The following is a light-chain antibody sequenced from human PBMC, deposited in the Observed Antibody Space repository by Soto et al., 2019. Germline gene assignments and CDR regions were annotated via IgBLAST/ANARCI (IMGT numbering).Light chain of an antibody. CDR2: KAS. CDR3: QQYNSYYT. CDR1: QSISSW. V-gene: IGKV1-5*03. Sequence: DIQMTQATSTLSASVGHRITITCRASQSISSWLAWYKQKSGKAPKLLIYKASSLESVVPSRFSGSGSGAEFTLITISQQPDDFASYYCQQYNSYYTFGQGTKLEI. J-gene: IGKJ2*01.